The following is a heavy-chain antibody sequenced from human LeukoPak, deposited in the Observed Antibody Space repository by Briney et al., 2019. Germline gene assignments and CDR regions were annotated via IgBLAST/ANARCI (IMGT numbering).Heavy chain of an antibody. D-gene: IGHD3-10*01. J-gene: IGHJ4*02. CDR1: GFTFSSYS. Sequence: PGGSLRLSCAASGFTFSSYSMYWVRQAPGKGLEWVSSISSSSSYIYYADSVKGRFTISRDNAKNSLYLQMNSLRAEDTAVYYCARDRVSRTADDYFDYWGQGTLVTVSS. V-gene: IGHV3-21*01. CDR3: ARDRVSRTADDYFDY. CDR2: ISSSSSYI.